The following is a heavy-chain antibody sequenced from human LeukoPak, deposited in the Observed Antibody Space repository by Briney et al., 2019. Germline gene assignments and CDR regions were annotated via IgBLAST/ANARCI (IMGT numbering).Heavy chain of an antibody. J-gene: IGHJ6*02. V-gene: IGHV1-8*01. CDR2: MNPNSGNT. D-gene: IGHD3-10*01. CDR1: GYTFISYD. CDR3: ARVLSGSYYERRYGMDV. Sequence: ASVKVSCKASGYTFISYDINWVRQATGQGLEWMGWMNPNSGNTGFAQKFQGRVTMTRNTSISTAYMEVSSLRSEDTAVYYCARVLSGSYYERRYGMDVWGQGTTVTVSS.